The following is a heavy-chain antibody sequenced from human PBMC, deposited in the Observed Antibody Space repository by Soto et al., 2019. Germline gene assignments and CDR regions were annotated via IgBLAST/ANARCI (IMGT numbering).Heavy chain of an antibody. V-gene: IGHV4-39*01. D-gene: IGHD2-21*01. CDR1: GCSGRSRANH. CDR2: IYYSGST. CDR3: ARHYAVILYHFDY. Sequence: SDTLPLTCPPSGCSGRSRANHWCWIRQPPGKGLEWIGSIYYSGSTYYNPSLKSRVTTSVDTSKNQFSLKLSSVTAADTAVYYCARHYAVILYHFDYWGLGTLVT. J-gene: IGHJ4*02.